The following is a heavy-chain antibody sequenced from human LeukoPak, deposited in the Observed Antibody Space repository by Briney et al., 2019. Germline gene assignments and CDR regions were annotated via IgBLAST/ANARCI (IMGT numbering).Heavy chain of an antibody. Sequence: SETLSLTCTGSGVSISSSSCYWGWIHHPPGKGLEWIGRIYYSGSTYYNPSLKSRVTISVDTSKNQFFLNLSSVTAADTAVYYCARRYDSSGYYYWLDPWGQGTLVTVSS. CDR2: IYYSGST. CDR3: ARRYDSSGYYYWLDP. CDR1: GVSISSSSCY. D-gene: IGHD3-22*01. V-gene: IGHV4-39*01. J-gene: IGHJ5*02.